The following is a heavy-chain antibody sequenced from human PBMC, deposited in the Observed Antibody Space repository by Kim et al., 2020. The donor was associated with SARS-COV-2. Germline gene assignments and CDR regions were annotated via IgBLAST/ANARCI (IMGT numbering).Heavy chain of an antibody. V-gene: IGHV4-34*01. J-gene: IGHJ4*02. CDR3: ARDSTGDSSGIDY. D-gene: IGHD3-22*01. CDR1: GGSFSGYY. CDR2: INHSGST. Sequence: SETLSLTCAVYGGSFSGYYWSWIRQPPGKGLEWIGEINHSGSTNYNPSLKSRVTISVDTSKNQFSLKLSSVTAADTAVYYCARDSTGDSSGIDYWGQGTLVTVSS.